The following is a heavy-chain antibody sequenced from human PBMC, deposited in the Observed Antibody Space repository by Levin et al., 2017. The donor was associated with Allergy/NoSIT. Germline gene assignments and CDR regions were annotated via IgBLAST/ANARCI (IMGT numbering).Heavy chain of an antibody. J-gene: IGHJ4*02. Sequence: PGGSLRLSCTVSGGSISSSSYYWGWIRQPPGKGLEWIGSIYYSGSTYYNPSLKSRVTISVDTSKNQFSLKLSSVTAADTAVYYCARHRSIVALSPALFDYWGQGTLVTVSS. CDR3: ARHRSIVALSPALFDY. V-gene: IGHV4-39*01. CDR1: GGSISSSSYY. CDR2: IYYSGST. D-gene: IGHD5-12*01.